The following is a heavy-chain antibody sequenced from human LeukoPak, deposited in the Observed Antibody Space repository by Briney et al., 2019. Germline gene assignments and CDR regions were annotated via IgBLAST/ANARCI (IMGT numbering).Heavy chain of an antibody. Sequence: SETLSLTCTVSGGSFTPYYWSWIRQPPGKGLEWIGHIYYSGSTNYNPSLKSRVTISLDTSKNQFSLKLSSMTAADTAVYYCARGFDGPNAFDIWGQGTMVTVSS. CDR1: GGSFTPYY. D-gene: IGHD5-24*01. V-gene: IGHV4-59*01. J-gene: IGHJ3*02. CDR2: IYYSGST. CDR3: ARGFDGPNAFDI.